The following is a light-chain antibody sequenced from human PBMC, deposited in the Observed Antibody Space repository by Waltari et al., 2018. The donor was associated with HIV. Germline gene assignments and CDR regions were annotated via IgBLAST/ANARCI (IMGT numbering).Light chain of an antibody. CDR1: SSDVGRYDY. V-gene: IGLV2-8*01. J-gene: IGLJ2*01. CDR2: EVN. CDR3: SSYAGINPVI. Sequence: QSALTQPPSASGSLGQSVTISCTGSSSDVGRYDYVSRYQQHPGKAPKLLIFEVNKRPSGVPARFSGSKSGNTASLTVSGLQAEDEAEYSCSSYAGINPVIFGGGTTLTVL.